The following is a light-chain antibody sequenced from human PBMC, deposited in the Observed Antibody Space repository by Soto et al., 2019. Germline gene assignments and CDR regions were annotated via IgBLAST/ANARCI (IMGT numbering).Light chain of an antibody. Sequence: QSVLTQPPSVSGAPGQRVTISCTGSSSNIGAFYDVHWYQQLPGTAPKLLIYGNSNRPSGVPDRFSGSKSGTSASLAITGLQAEDESDYSCLSYDSSLTDGVFGGGTKLTVL. V-gene: IGLV1-40*01. CDR1: SSNIGAFYD. CDR2: GNS. J-gene: IGLJ3*02. CDR3: LSYDSSLTDGV.